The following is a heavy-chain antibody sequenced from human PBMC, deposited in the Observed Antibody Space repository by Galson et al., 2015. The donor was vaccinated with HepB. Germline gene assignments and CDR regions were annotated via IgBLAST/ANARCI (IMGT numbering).Heavy chain of an antibody. J-gene: IGHJ5*02. CDR1: GFTFSSYA. D-gene: IGHD3-3*01. V-gene: IGHV3-30-3*01. Sequence: SLRLSCAASGFTFSSYAMHWVRQAPGKGLEWVAVISYDGSNKYYADSVKGRFTISRDNSKNTLYLQMNSLRAEDTAVYYCATRLYEVWFDPWGQGTLVTVSS. CDR3: ATRLYEVWFDP. CDR2: ISYDGSNK.